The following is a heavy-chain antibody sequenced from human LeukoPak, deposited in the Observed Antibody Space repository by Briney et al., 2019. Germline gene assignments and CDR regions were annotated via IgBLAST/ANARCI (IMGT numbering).Heavy chain of an antibody. D-gene: IGHD5-24*01. CDR1: GFTFSSYA. V-gene: IGHV3-23*01. CDR2: ISGSGGST. CDR3: AKNSMAITLWTKTN. J-gene: IGHJ4*02. Sequence: GGSLRLSCAASGFTFSSYAMSWVRQAPGKGLEWVSAISGSGGSTYYADSVKGRFTISRDNSKNTLYLQMNSPRAEDTAVYYCAKNSMAITLWTKTNWGQGTLVTVSS.